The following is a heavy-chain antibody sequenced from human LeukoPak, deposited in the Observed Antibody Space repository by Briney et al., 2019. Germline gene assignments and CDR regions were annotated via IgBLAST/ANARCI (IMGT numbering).Heavy chain of an antibody. CDR3: ATETIGRHYDY. V-gene: IGHV3-48*03. CDR1: GFTFSSYE. D-gene: IGHD1-14*01. Sequence: GGSLRLSCAASGFTFSSYEMNWVRQAPGKGLEWVSYISSSGSTIYYADSVKGRLTISRDNAKNSLYLQMNSLRAEDTAVYYCATETIGRHYDYWGQGTLLTVSS. J-gene: IGHJ4*02. CDR2: ISSSGSTI.